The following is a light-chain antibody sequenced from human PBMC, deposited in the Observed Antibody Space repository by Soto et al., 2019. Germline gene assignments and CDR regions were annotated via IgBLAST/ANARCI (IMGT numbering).Light chain of an antibody. CDR1: QSISSW. CDR2: DAS. CDR3: QQYNSYSLT. V-gene: IGKV1-5*01. J-gene: IGKJ1*01. Sequence: DIPMTQSPSTLSASVGDRVTITCRASQSISSWLDWYQQKPGKAPKLLIYDASSLESGVPSRFSGSGSGTEFTLTISSLQPDDFATYYCQQYNSYSLTFGQGTKVEIK.